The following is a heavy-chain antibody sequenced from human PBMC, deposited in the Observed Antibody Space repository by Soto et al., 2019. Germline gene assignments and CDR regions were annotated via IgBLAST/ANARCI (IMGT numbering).Heavy chain of an antibody. Sequence: GGSLELSCAASWFTVSSNYMSLVRQAPGKGLEWVSVIYSGGSTYYADSVKGRFTISRDNSKNTLYLQMNSLRAEDTAVYYCARALFMAWPFDYWGQGTLVTVSS. J-gene: IGHJ4*02. CDR1: WFTVSSNY. D-gene: IGHD3-10*01. CDR2: IYSGGST. V-gene: IGHV3-66*01. CDR3: ARALFMAWPFDY.